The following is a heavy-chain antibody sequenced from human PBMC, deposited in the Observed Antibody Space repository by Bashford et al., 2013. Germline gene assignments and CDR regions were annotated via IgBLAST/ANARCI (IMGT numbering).Heavy chain of an antibody. CDR2: ISGSSGST. CDR3: AKDRDDYGDPDAFNI. J-gene: IGHJ3*02. Sequence: WSGQASREGGVEWVSAISGSSGSTYYADSVRGRFTISRDNSKYTLYLQMNSLRAEDTAVYYCAKDRDDYGDPDAFNIWGQGTMVTVSS. D-gene: IGHD4-17*01. V-gene: IGHV3-23*01.